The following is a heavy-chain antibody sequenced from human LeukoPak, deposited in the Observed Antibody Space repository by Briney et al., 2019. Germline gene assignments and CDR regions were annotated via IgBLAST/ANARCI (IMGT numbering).Heavy chain of an antibody. CDR2: ICYSGST. CDR3: ARSMVRGVIPFDY. CDR1: AGSISSYY. V-gene: IGHV4-59*01. Sequence: SETLSLTCIVSAGSISSYYWTWIRQPPGKGLEWIGYICYSGSTNYNPSLKSRVAISLDTSKNQFSLKLSSVTAADTAVYYCARSMVRGVIPFDYWGQGTLVTVSS. J-gene: IGHJ4*02. D-gene: IGHD3-10*01.